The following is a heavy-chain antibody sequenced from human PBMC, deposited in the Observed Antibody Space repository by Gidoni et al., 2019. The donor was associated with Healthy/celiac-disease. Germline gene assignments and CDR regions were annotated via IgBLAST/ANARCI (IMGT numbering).Heavy chain of an antibody. CDR1: GFTFDDYA. Sequence: EVQLVESGGGLVQPGRSLRLSCAASGFTFDDYAMHWVRPAPGKGLEWVSGISWNSGSIGYADSVKGRFTISRDNAKNSLYLQMNSLRAEDTALYYCAKVYSRVTGYFDLWGRGTLVTVSS. V-gene: IGHV3-9*01. CDR2: ISWNSGSI. J-gene: IGHJ2*01. D-gene: IGHD2-21*01. CDR3: AKVYSRVTGYFDL.